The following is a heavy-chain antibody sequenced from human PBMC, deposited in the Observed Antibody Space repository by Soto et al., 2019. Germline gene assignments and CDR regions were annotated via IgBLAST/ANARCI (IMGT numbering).Heavy chain of an antibody. J-gene: IGHJ6*03. CDR1: GDSFNDYY. CDR2: INPNGGVT. V-gene: IGHV1-2*04. D-gene: IGHD5-12*01. Sequence: QVQLVQSGAEVRKPGASVTVSCRSSGDSFNDYYIHWVRQAPGQGFECMGWINPNGGVTKYAQKFQGWVSMTRDTSIRTVYMQVSRLRSDDTAVYYCARESGGATATLDYYYFYRDVWGTGTTVTVSS. CDR3: ARESGGATATLDYYYFYRDV.